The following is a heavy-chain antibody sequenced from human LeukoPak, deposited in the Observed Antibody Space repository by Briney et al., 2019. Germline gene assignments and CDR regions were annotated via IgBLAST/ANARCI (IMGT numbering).Heavy chain of an antibody. CDR1: GYTFTSYD. D-gene: IGHD5-12*01. CDR2: MNPNSGNT. Sequence: ASVKVSCKASGYTFTSYDINWVRQATGQGLEWMGWMNPNSGNTGYAQKFQGRVTITRNTSISTAYMELSSLRSEDTAVYYCARGRSYSGYGHFDYWGQGTLVTVSS. CDR3: ARGRSYSGYGHFDY. J-gene: IGHJ4*02. V-gene: IGHV1-8*03.